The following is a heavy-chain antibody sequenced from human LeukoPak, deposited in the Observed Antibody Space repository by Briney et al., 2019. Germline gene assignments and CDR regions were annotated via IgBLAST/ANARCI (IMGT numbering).Heavy chain of an antibody. D-gene: IGHD3-22*01. Sequence: SETLSLTCAVYGGSFSGYYWSWIRQPPGKGLEWIGEINHSGSTNYNPSLKSRVTISVDTSKNQFSLKLSSVTAADTAVYYCARGPYYYDSSGLDAFDIWGQGTMVTVSS. CDR1: GGSFSGYY. CDR2: INHSGST. CDR3: ARGPYYYDSSGLDAFDI. J-gene: IGHJ3*02. V-gene: IGHV4-34*01.